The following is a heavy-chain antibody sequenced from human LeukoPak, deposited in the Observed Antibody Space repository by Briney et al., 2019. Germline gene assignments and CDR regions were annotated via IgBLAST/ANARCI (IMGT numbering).Heavy chain of an antibody. D-gene: IGHD1-1*01. Sequence: SSETLSLTCTVPGGSISTYYWSWIRQAPGKGLEWIAYVSYSGSTNYNPSLNSRVTISVDTSKSQFSLKLSSVTAADTAVYYCARDKTGNNWFDPWGQGTLVTVSS. CDR2: VSYSGST. J-gene: IGHJ5*02. V-gene: IGHV4-59*13. CDR3: ARDKTGNNWFDP. CDR1: GGSISTYY.